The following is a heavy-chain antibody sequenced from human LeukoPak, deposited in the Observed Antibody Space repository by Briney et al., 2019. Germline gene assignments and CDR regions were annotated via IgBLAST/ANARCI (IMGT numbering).Heavy chain of an antibody. Sequence: GGSLRLSCAASGFTFSSYNMNWVRQAPGKGLEWVSSISSGSTYADSVKGRFTISRDNAKNTLYLQMNRLRAEDTATYYCAKYRTGPPYGLDVWGQGTTVTVSS. CDR1: GFTFSSYN. D-gene: IGHD5-12*01. V-gene: IGHV3-21*04. J-gene: IGHJ6*02. CDR2: ISSGST. CDR3: AKYRTGPPYGLDV.